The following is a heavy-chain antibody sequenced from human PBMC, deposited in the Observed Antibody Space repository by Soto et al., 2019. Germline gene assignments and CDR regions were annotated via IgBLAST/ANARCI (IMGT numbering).Heavy chain of an antibody. D-gene: IGHD1-26*01. CDR3: AKNQGVELVPLATVDWFDP. Sequence: RWSLRLSCAASGFSFENFGMSWFRQAPGKGLEWISSISGSGFKKYYADSVKGRFTISRDNSKSTVYLELSNLSAEDTAVYHCAKNQGVELVPLATVDWFDPWGQGSVVTVSS. J-gene: IGHJ5*02. CDR1: GFSFENFG. CDR2: ISGSGFKK. V-gene: IGHV3-23*01.